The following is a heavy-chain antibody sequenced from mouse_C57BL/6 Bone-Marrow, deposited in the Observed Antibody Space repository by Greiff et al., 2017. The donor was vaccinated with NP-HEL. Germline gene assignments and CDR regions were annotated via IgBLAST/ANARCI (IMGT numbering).Heavy chain of an antibody. V-gene: IGHV1-82*01. D-gene: IGHD3-2*02. CDR1: GYAFSSSG. J-gene: IGHJ4*01. CDR2: IYPGDGDT. CDR3: ARRQLRLHYYALDY. Sequence: VQLQESGPELVKPGASVKISCKASGYAFSSSGMNWVKQRPGKGLEWIGWIYPGDGDTNYTGKFKGKATLTADKSSSTAYMQLSSLTSEDSAVYFCARRQLRLHYYALDYWGQGTSVTVSS.